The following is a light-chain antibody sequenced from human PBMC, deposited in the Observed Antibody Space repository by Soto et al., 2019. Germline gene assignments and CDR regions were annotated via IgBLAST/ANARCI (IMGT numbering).Light chain of an antibody. J-gene: IGKJ4*01. Sequence: EIVLTQSPATLSLSPGERATLSCRASQSVSSYLAWYQQKPGQAPRLLIYDASNRATGIPARFSGSGSGTEFTLTISSLEPDDFALYYCQQRSDWPSTFGGGTKVQIK. CDR2: DAS. CDR3: QQRSDWPST. V-gene: IGKV3-11*01. CDR1: QSVSSY.